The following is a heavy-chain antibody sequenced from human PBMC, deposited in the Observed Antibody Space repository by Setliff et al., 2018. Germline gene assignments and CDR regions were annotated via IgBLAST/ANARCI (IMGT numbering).Heavy chain of an antibody. CDR1: GGSISSQD. Sequence: SETLSLTCTVSGGSISSQDWSWIRQPPGKGLEWIGYVYSSGVTNYNPSLKSRVTMSVDTSKNQFSLKLSSVTAADTAVYYCARETTAWGYVDTAMVTFIDQWGQGTLVTVSS. D-gene: IGHD5-18*01. V-gene: IGHV4-59*11. CDR2: VYSSGVT. CDR3: ARETTAWGYVDTAMVTFIDQ. J-gene: IGHJ4*02.